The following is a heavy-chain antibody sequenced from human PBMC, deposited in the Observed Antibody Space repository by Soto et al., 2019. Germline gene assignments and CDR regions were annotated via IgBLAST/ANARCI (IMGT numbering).Heavy chain of an antibody. CDR3: ARRWSGIDY. CDR1: GGSISIFY. Sequence: QVQLQESGPGLVKPSETLSLTCTGSGGSISIFYWNWIRQPPGKGLEWIGYVHYSGTTSYNPSLKSRASISLDTSKNQFSLRLTSVTAADTAVYYCARRWSGIDYWGQGTLVTVSS. D-gene: IGHD3-10*01. CDR2: VHYSGTT. V-gene: IGHV4-59*01. J-gene: IGHJ4*02.